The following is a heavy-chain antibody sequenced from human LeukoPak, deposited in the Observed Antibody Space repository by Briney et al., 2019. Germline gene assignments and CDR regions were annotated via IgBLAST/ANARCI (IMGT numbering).Heavy chain of an antibody. D-gene: IGHD6-13*01. CDR2: IRQDGSEK. CDR3: ARDGTAPGLYFDL. CDR1: GFTFTDFW. Sequence: PGGSLRLSCEVSGFTFTDFWMYWVRQAPGKGPEWVASIRQDGSEKTYVDSVKGRFTISRDNTKNSLSLQLNGLRDEDTAVYYCARDGTAPGLYFDLWGQGTLVTVSS. V-gene: IGHV3-7*01. J-gene: IGHJ4*01.